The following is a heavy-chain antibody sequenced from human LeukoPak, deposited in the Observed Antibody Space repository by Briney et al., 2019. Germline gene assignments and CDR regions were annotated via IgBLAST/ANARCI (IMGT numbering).Heavy chain of an antibody. V-gene: IGHV3-74*01. CDR1: GNYW. CDR2: INSDGSWT. J-gene: IGHJ4*02. D-gene: IGHD4-23*01. Sequence: GGSLRLSCAASGNYWMHWVRQAPGKGLVWVSHINSDGSWTSYADSVKGRFTISRDNAKDTLYLQMNSLRAEDTAVYYCARVRWSQVYYFDYWGQGTLVTVSS. CDR3: ARVRWSQVYYFDY.